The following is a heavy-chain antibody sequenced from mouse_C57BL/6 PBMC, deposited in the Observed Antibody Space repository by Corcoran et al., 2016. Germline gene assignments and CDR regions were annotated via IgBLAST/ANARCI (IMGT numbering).Heavy chain of an antibody. Sequence: QIQLVQSGPELKKPGETVKISCKASGYTFTTYGMSWVKQAPGKGLKWMGWINTYSGVPTYADDFKGRFAFSLETSASTAYLQINNLKNEDTATYFCARYDGYYVRNAMDYWGQGTSVTVSS. V-gene: IGHV9-3*01. J-gene: IGHJ4*01. CDR2: INTYSGVP. CDR1: GYTFTTYG. D-gene: IGHD2-3*01. CDR3: ARYDGYYVRNAMDY.